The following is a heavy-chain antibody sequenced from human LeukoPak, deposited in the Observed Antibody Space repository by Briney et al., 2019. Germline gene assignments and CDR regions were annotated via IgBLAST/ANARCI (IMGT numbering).Heavy chain of an antibody. V-gene: IGHV3-74*01. CDR2: INSDGSST. Sequence: GGSLRLSCAASGFTFSSYWMHWVRQAPGKGLVWVSRINSDGSSTSYADSVKGRFTISRDNAKNTLYLQMNSLKTEDTAVYYCARGSRDGYNSDYWGQGTLVTVSS. CDR3: ARGSRDGYNSDY. D-gene: IGHD5-24*01. CDR1: GFTFSSYW. J-gene: IGHJ4*02.